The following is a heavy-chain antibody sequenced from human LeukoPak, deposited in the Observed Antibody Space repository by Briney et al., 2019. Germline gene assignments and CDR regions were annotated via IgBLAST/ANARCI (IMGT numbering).Heavy chain of an antibody. V-gene: IGHV3-66*01. CDR2: IYSGGNT. J-gene: IGHJ4*02. D-gene: IGHD1-1*01. CDR1: GFTVSRNY. CDR3: AKGLETESRLDS. Sequence: GGSLRLSCAASGFTVSRNYMSWVRRAPGKGLECVSVIYSGGNTYYTDSVKGRFTISRDNSKNTLFLQMNSLRAEDTALYYCAKGLETESRLDSWGQGTLVTVSS.